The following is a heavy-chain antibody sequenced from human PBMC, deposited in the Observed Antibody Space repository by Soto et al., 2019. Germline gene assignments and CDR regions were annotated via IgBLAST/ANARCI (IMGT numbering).Heavy chain of an antibody. CDR3: ARDQHDFWSGLVYGAFDL. CDR2: ISSSSSYI. J-gene: IGHJ3*01. Sequence: PGGPPILSRAASGFTFSSYIFNWVRDDTVQVLEWVSSISSSSSYIYYADSVKGRFTISRDNAKNSLYLQMNSLRAEDTAVYYCARDQHDFWSGLVYGAFDLWGQGTMATVSS. D-gene: IGHD3-3*01. CDR1: GFTFSSYI. V-gene: IGHV3-21*01.